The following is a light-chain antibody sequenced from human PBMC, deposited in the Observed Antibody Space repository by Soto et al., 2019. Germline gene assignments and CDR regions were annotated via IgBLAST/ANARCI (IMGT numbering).Light chain of an antibody. CDR1: QRISSW. CDR2: DAS. J-gene: IGKJ5*01. CDR3: HQYNSYPIT. V-gene: IGKV1-5*01. Sequence: DIQMTQSPSTLSASVGDRVTITCRASQRISSWLAWYQQKPGKAPKLLIYDASSLESGVPSRFSGSGSGTEFALTISSLQPDDFATYYCHQYNSYPITFGQGTRLEIK.